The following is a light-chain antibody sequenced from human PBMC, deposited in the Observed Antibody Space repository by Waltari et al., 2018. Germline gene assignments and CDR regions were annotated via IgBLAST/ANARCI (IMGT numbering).Light chain of an antibody. CDR3: QQIHSLPTT. CDR2: TAS. V-gene: IGKV1-39*01. CDR1: QSISSF. J-gene: IGKJ2*01. Sequence: DIQMTQSPSSLSASVGDRVTITCRASQSISSFLNWYQQKPGQAPKLLIYTASTLDDGVPSRFSGSGSGTEFTLTISSLQPEDFATYYCQQIHSLPTTFGQGTKL.